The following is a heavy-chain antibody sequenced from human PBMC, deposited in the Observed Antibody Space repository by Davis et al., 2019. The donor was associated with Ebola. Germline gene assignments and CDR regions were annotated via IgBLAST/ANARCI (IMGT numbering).Heavy chain of an antibody. D-gene: IGHD4-23*01. J-gene: IGHJ4*02. V-gene: IGHV3-30-3*01. CDR3: ARGPSTGNSFTY. CDR2: ISYDGSNK. Sequence: GESLKISCAASGFTFSSYAMHRLRQAPGKGLEWVAVISYDGSNKYYADSVKGRFTISRDNSKNTLYLQMNSLRAEDTAVYYCARGPSTGNSFTYWSQGTLVTVSS. CDR1: GFTFSSYA.